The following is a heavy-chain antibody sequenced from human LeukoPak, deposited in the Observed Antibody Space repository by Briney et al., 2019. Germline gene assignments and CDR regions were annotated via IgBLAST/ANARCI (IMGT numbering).Heavy chain of an antibody. Sequence: PGGSLRLSCTASGFTFSSYNMNWVRQAPGKGLEWVSFISYSSSTRYYADSVKGRFTISRDNAKNSLYLQINSPRDEDMAVYYCARVGSEWLVNDYWGQGALVTVSS. V-gene: IGHV3-48*02. D-gene: IGHD6-19*01. J-gene: IGHJ4*02. CDR3: ARVGSEWLVNDY. CDR1: GFTFSSYN. CDR2: ISYSSSTR.